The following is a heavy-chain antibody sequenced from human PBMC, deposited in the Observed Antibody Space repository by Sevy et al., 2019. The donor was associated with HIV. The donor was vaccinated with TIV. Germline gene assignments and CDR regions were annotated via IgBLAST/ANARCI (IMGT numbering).Heavy chain of an antibody. Sequence: GGSLRLSCTASGFTFGDYAMSWFRQAPGKGLEWVGFIRSKAYGGTTEYAASVKGRFTISRDDSKTIAYLQMNSLKTEDTGVYYCTRGGGITMMGYYYYGIDVWGQGTTVTVSS. CDR2: IRSKAYGGTT. CDR3: TRGGGITMMGYYYYGIDV. V-gene: IGHV3-49*03. CDR1: GFTFGDYA. D-gene: IGHD3-22*01. J-gene: IGHJ6*02.